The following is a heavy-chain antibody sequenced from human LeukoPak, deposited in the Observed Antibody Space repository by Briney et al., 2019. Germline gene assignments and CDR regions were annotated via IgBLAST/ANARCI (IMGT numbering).Heavy chain of an antibody. CDR3: ARVRSMTIDY. CDR1: GGSISSGGYS. CDR2: IYYSGST. Sequence: PSETLSLTCTVSGGSISSGGYSWSWIRQHPGKGLEWIGYIYYSGSTYYNPSLKSRVTISVDTSKNQFSLKLSSVTAADTAVYYCARVRSMTIDYWGQGTLVTVSS. V-gene: IGHV4-31*03. D-gene: IGHD3-22*01. J-gene: IGHJ4*02.